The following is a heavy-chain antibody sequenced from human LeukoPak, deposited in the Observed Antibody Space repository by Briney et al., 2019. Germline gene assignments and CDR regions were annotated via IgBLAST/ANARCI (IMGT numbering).Heavy chain of an antibody. D-gene: IGHD3-22*01. J-gene: IGHJ4*02. CDR2: IGGSGDKT. Sequence: GSLRLSCAASGFTFNRNAISWVRQAPGKGLEWVSTIGGSGDKTFYADSVKGRFTISRDNAKNSLYLQMNSLRVEDTAVYYCVRVDTSGYYYELSFDYWGQGTLVTVSS. CDR1: GFTFNRNA. CDR3: VRVDTSGYYYELSFDY. V-gene: IGHV3-23*01.